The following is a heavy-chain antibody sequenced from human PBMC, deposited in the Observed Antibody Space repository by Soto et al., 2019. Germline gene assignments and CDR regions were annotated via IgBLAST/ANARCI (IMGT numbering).Heavy chain of an antibody. Sequence: PGGSLRLSCAASGFTFSSFSMNWVRQTPGKGLEWVSYISSSSGTIYYADSVKGRFTISRDNAKNSLYLQLNSLRDEDTAVYYCVQNLLSTPGANPFPDLWGRGTLVTVSS. V-gene: IGHV3-48*02. CDR2: ISSSSGTI. CDR3: VQNLLSTPGANPFPDL. CDR1: GFTFSSFS. D-gene: IGHD2-8*02. J-gene: IGHJ2*01.